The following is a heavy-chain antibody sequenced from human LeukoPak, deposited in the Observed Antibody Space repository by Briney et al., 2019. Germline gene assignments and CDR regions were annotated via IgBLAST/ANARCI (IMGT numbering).Heavy chain of an antibody. CDR3: ARDRGYCSGGSCYSVLDY. J-gene: IGHJ4*02. CDR2: IKQDGSEK. CDR1: GFTFSSYA. Sequence: PGGSLRLSCAASGFTFSSYAMSWVRQAPGKGLEWVANIKQDGSEKYYVDSVKGRFTISRDNAKNLLYLQMNSLRAEDTAVYYCARDRGYCSGGSCYSVLDYWGQGTLVTVSS. D-gene: IGHD2-15*01. V-gene: IGHV3-7*01.